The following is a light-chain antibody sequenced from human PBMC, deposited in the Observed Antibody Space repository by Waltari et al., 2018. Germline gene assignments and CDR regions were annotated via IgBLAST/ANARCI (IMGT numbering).Light chain of an antibody. Sequence: QSALTQPPSASGSPGQSVNISCTGTSSDVGGYNYVSWYQQHPGKAPQLMIYEVSKRPSGVPDRFSGSKSGNTASLTVSGLQAEDEADYYCSSYAGSNNLVFGGGTKLTVL. V-gene: IGLV2-8*01. CDR2: EVS. J-gene: IGLJ3*02. CDR1: SSDVGGYNY. CDR3: SSYAGSNNLV.